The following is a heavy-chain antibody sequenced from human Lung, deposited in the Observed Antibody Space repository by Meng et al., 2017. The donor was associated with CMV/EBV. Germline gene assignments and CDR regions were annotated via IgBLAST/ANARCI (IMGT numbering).Heavy chain of an antibody. J-gene: IGHJ6*02. V-gene: IGHV3-30*02. CDR2: IRYDGNNK. D-gene: IGHD3-3*01. CDR3: AKDLRSLRRFYYYGMDV. CDR1: GFTFSFYG. Sequence: GESLKISCAASGFTFSFYGLHWVRQAPGKGLEWVAFIRYDGNNKFYADSVKGRFTISRDRSKNTLYLQMNSLRADDTAVYYCAKDLRSLRRFYYYGMDVWDQGTTVTVSS.